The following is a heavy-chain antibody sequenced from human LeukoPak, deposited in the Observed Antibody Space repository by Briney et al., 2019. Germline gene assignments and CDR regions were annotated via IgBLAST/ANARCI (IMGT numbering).Heavy chain of an antibody. Sequence: SETLSLTCTVSGGSISSSSYYWSWIRQPPGKGLEWIGYIYYSGSTNYNPSLKSRVTISVDTSKNQFSLKLSSVTAADTAVYYCASSYLFGDYTYWGQGTLVTVSS. CDR2: IYYSGST. CDR1: GGSISSSSYY. D-gene: IGHD4-17*01. J-gene: IGHJ4*02. CDR3: ASSYLFGDYTY. V-gene: IGHV4-61*05.